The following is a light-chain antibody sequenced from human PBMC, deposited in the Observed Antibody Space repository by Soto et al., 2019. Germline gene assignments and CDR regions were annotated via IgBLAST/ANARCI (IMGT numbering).Light chain of an antibody. J-gene: IGLJ2*01. Sequence: QSALTQPASVSGSPGQSITISCTGTSSDVGGYNYVSWYQQHPGKAAKLMIYDVSYRPSGVSNRFSGSKSGNTASLTISGLQAEDEADYYCSSYTSSSTLVFGGGTKLTVL. V-gene: IGLV2-14*01. CDR1: SSDVGGYNY. CDR3: SSYTSSSTLV. CDR2: DVS.